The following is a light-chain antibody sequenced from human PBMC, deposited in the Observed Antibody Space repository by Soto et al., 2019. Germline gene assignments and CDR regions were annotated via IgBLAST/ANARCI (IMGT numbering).Light chain of an antibody. CDR3: TSYTSSSTWV. CDR1: SSDVGNYNY. V-gene: IGLV2-14*01. CDR2: EVS. Sequence: QSVLTQPASVSGSPGQLITISCTGTSSDVGNYNYVSWYQQHPGKAPKLMIYEVSNRPSGVSNRFSGSKSGNTASLTISGLQAEDEADYYCTSYTSSSTWVFGGGTKLTVL. J-gene: IGLJ3*02.